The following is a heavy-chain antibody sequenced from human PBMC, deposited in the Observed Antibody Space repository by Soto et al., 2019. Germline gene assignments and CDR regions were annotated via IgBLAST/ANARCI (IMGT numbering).Heavy chain of an antibody. V-gene: IGHV1-69*01. Sequence: QVQLVQFGAEVKKPGSSVKVSCKASGGTFSSYAISWVRQAPGQGLEWMGGIIPIFGTANYAQKFQGRVTITADESTSTAYMELSSLRSEDTAVYYCAGGIAAAGTVYYYGMDVWGQGTTVTVSS. CDR2: IIPIFGTA. J-gene: IGHJ6*02. D-gene: IGHD6-13*01. CDR3: AGGIAAAGTVYYYGMDV. CDR1: GGTFSSYA.